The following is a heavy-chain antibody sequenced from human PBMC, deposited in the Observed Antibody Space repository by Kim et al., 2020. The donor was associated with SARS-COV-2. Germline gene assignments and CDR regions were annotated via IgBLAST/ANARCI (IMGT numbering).Heavy chain of an antibody. D-gene: IGHD3-10*01. CDR1: GYTFTSYA. J-gene: IGHJ6*02. Sequence: ASVKVSCKASGYTFTSYAMNWVRQAPGQGLEWMGWINTNTGNPTYAQGFTGRFVFSLDTSVSTAYLQISSLKAEDTAVYYCARAHPQITMVRGVISYYGRDVWGQGTTGTVSS. V-gene: IGHV7-4-1*02. CDR3: ARAHPQITMVRGVISYYGRDV. CDR2: INTNTGNP.